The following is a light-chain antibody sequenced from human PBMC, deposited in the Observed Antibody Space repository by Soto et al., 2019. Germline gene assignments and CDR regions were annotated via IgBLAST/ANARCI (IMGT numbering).Light chain of an antibody. CDR3: QQYGSAPFT. CDR2: GAS. Sequence: EIVLTQSPGTLALSPGERATLSCRASQSVNNNYLTWYQQKRGQAPRLLIHGASSRATGIPDRFSGSGSGTDFTLTISRLEPEDFAVYYCQQYGSAPFTFGPGTRVGIK. CDR1: QSVNNNY. J-gene: IGKJ3*01. V-gene: IGKV3-20*01.